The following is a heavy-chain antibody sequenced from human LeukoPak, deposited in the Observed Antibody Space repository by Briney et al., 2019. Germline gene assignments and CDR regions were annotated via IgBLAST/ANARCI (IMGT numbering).Heavy chain of an antibody. D-gene: IGHD3-9*01. CDR1: GASISSYSHY. CDR3: ARHRSFDYLFPYDY. CDR2: VYHSGST. V-gene: IGHV4-39*01. Sequence: SETLSLTCGVSGASISSYSHYWGSIRQPPGKGLEWIGSVYHSGSTYYNPSLKSRVTISIDTSKNQFSLNLRSVTAADTAVYYCARHRSFDYLFPYDYWGQGTLVTVSS. J-gene: IGHJ4*02.